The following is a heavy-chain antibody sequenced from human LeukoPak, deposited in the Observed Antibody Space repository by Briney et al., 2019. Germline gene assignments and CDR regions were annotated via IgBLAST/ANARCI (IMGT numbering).Heavy chain of an antibody. CDR2: IYNTGST. CDR3: ARETRGYSYGPNYYYMDV. V-gene: IGHV4-59*01. J-gene: IGHJ6*03. CDR1: GGSISTYY. Sequence: PSETLSLTCTVSGGSISTYYWSWIRQPPGKGLEWIGYIYNTGSTNYNPSLKSRVTISVDTSKNQFSLKLSSVTAADTAVYYCARETRGYSYGPNYYYMDVWGKGTTVTVSS. D-gene: IGHD5-18*01.